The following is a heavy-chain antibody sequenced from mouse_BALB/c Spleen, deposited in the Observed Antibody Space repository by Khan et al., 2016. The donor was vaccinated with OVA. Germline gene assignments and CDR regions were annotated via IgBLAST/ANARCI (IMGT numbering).Heavy chain of an antibody. V-gene: IGHV1-31*01. CDR3: TRSGNTSWFAY. CDR2: IDPFNGGS. CDR1: GYSFTSYY. J-gene: IGHJ3*01. Sequence: VQLQQSGPELMKPGASVKISCKASGYSFTSYYIHWVKQSHGKTLEWIGYIDPFNGGSTYNQKFKGKATLTVDKSSSTAYMHLSSLTSEDSAVKYCTRSGNTSWFAYWGQGTLVTVSA.